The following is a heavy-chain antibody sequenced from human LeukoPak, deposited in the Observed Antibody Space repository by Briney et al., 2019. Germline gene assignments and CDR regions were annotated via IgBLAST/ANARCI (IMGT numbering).Heavy chain of an antibody. V-gene: IGHV4-39*01. J-gene: IGHJ5*02. Sequence: TLSLTCTVSGGSIISSSYYWGWIRQPPGKGLEWIGSSYYSGSTYYNPSLKSRVTISVDTSKNQFSLKLTSVTAADTAVYYCARHRVAVSGPLGWFDTWGQGTLVPVSS. CDR3: ARHRVAVSGPLGWFDT. CDR2: SYYSGST. D-gene: IGHD6-19*01. CDR1: GGSIISSSYY.